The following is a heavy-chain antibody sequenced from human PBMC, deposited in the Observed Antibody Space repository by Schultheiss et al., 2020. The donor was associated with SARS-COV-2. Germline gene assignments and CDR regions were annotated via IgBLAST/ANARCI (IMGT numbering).Heavy chain of an antibody. CDR1: GDSISSYY. J-gene: IGHJ1*01. CDR2: IYASGST. CDR3: ARDRVGATYFQH. D-gene: IGHD1-26*01. Sequence: SQTLSLTCTVSGDSISSYYWSWIRQPAGKGLEWIGRIYASGSTNYNPSLKSRVTISVDTSKNQFSLKLSSVTAADTAVYYCARDRVGATYFQHWGQGTLVTVSS. V-gene: IGHV4-4*07.